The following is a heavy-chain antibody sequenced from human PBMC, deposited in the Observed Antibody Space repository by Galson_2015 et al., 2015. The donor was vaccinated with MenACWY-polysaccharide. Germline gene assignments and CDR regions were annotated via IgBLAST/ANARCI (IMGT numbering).Heavy chain of an antibody. Sequence: SVKVSCKASGYTFTVNYIHWVRQVPGQGLQWMGWINPNTGVTKYAQNFQGRVTMTRDTSISTAYMELSRLRSDDTAVYYCARDLGQVLGAGIFFDFWGQGTLVTVSS. CDR1: GYTFTVNY. J-gene: IGHJ4*02. V-gene: IGHV1-2*02. D-gene: IGHD6-19*01. CDR2: INPNTGVT. CDR3: ARDLGQVLGAGIFFDF.